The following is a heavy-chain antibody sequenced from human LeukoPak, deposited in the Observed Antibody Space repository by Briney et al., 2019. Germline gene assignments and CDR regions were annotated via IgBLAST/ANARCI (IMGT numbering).Heavy chain of an antibody. D-gene: IGHD3-22*01. CDR2: ISSSSSYI. J-gene: IGHJ4*02. V-gene: IGHV3-21*01. Sequence: KPGGSLRLSCAASGFTFSSYSMNWVRQAPGKGLEWVSSISSSSSYIYYADSVRGRFTISRDNAKNSLYLQMNSLRAEDTAVYYCTTGIVVVIPPSQYYFDYWGQGTLVTVSS. CDR3: TTGIVVVIPPSQYYFDY. CDR1: GFTFSSYS.